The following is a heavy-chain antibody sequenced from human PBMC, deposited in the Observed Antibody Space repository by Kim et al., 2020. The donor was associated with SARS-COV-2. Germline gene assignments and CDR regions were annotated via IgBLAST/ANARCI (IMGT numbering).Heavy chain of an antibody. D-gene: IGHD3-10*01. CDR2: INHSGST. J-gene: IGHJ5*02. CDR3: ARGRYGSGSYYKPLVWFDP. Sequence: SETLSLPCAVYGGSFSGYYWSWIRQPPGKGLEWIGEINHSGSTNYNPSLKSRVTISVDTSKNQFSLKLSSVTAADTAVYYCARGRYGSGSYYKPLVWFDPWGQGTLVTVSS. V-gene: IGHV4-34*01. CDR1: GGSFSGYY.